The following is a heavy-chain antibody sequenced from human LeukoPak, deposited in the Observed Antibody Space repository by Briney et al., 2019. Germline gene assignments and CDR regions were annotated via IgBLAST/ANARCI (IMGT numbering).Heavy chain of an antibody. V-gene: IGHV4-59*01. D-gene: IGHD3-22*01. CDR2: IYYSGST. CDR3: ARVGGYYDSSGYYYYDYYYYYMDV. CDR1: GGSISSYY. Sequence: NPSETLSLTCTVSGGSISSYYWSWIRQPPGKGLEWIGYIYYSGSTNYNPSLKSRVTISVDTSKNQFSLKLSSVTAADTAVYYCARVGGYYDSSGYYYYDYYYYYMDVWGKGTTVTVSS. J-gene: IGHJ6*03.